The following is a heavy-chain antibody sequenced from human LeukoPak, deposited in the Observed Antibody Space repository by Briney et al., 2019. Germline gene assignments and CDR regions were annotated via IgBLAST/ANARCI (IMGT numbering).Heavy chain of an antibody. CDR3: ARDYDFWSGYYHNPHANDAFDI. Sequence: GGSLRLSCAASGFTFSSYSMNWVRQAPGKGLEWVSSISSSSSYIYYADSVKGRFTISRDNAKNSLYLQMNSLRAEDTAVYYCARDYDFWSGYYHNPHANDAFDIWGQGTMVTVSS. CDR1: GFTFSSYS. V-gene: IGHV3-21*01. D-gene: IGHD3-3*01. J-gene: IGHJ3*02. CDR2: ISSSSSYI.